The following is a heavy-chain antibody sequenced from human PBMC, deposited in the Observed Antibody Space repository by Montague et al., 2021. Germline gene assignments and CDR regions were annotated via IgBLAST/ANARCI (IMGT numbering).Heavy chain of an antibody. Sequence: SETLSLTCAVYGGSFGGHYWSWIRQPPGKGLEWIGEINHSGSTNYNPSLKSRVTMSVDTPKNQFSLNLSSVTAADTAVYYCARYLHTSKYSGSHYLSRQYGMDVWGQGTTVPVSS. CDR2: INHSGST. CDR3: ARYLHTSKYSGSHYLSRQYGMDV. V-gene: IGHV4-34*01. CDR1: GGSFGGHY. D-gene: IGHD1-26*01. J-gene: IGHJ6*02.